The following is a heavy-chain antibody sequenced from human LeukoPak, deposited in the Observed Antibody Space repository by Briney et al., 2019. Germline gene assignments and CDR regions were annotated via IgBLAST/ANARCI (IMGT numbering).Heavy chain of an antibody. CDR1: GGSISSYY. CDR2: IYYSGST. V-gene: IGHV4-59*01. D-gene: IGHD5-24*01. J-gene: IGHJ3*01. CDR3: AREKSPERKTWLQLGAFDV. Sequence: PSETLSLTCTVSGGSISSYYWSWIRQPPGKGLEWIGYIYYSGSTNYNPSPKSRVTISVDTSKNQFSLKLSSVTAADTAVYYCAREKSPERKTWLQLGAFDVWGQGTVVTVSS.